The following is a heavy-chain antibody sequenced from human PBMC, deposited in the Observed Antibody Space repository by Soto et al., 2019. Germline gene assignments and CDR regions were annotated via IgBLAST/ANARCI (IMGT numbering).Heavy chain of an antibody. CDR2: IFSNDEK. J-gene: IGHJ6*02. CDR3: ARILLGASSGWYFSRYYYYYGMDV. CDR1: GFSLSNARMG. Sequence: QVTLKESGPVLVKPTETLTLTCTVSGFSLSNARMGVSWIRQPPGKALEWLAHIFSNDEKSYSTSLKSRLTISKDTSKSQVVLTMTNMDPVDTATYYCARILLGASSGWYFSRYYYYYGMDVWGQGTTVTVSS. V-gene: IGHV2-26*01. D-gene: IGHD6-19*01.